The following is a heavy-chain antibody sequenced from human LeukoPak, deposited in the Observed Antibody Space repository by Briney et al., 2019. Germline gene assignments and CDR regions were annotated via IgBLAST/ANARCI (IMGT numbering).Heavy chain of an antibody. Sequence: GGSLRLSCAASGFTFSSYWMHWVRQAPGKGLVWVSRINSDGSSTSYADSVKGRFTISRDNAKNTLYLQMNSLRAEDTAVYYCAREKYYYGSGNWFDRWGQGTLVTVSS. D-gene: IGHD3-10*01. V-gene: IGHV3-74*01. CDR1: GFTFSSYW. J-gene: IGHJ5*02. CDR2: INSDGSST. CDR3: AREKYYYGSGNWFDR.